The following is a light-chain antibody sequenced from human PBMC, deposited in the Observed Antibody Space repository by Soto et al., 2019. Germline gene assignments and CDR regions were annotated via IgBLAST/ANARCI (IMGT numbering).Light chain of an antibody. CDR3: AEGENSLIVYV. CDR1: SSNIGSNT. V-gene: IGLV1-44*01. CDR2: SDN. J-gene: IGLJ1*01. Sequence: QSVLTQPPSASGTPGQRVTISCSGSSSNIGSNTVNWYQQLPGTAPKLLIYSDNQRPSGVPDRFSGSKSGTSASLAISGLRSGEGADYSGAEGENSLIVYVSGTGT.